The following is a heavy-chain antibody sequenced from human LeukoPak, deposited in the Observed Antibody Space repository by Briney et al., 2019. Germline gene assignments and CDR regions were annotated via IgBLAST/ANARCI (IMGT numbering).Heavy chain of an antibody. CDR2: IIPIFGTA. V-gene: IGHV1-69*01. Sequence: SVKVSCKASGGTFSSYAISWVRQAPGQGLEWMGGIIPIFGTANYAQKFQGRVTITADESTSTAYMELSSLRSEDTAVYYCARDQGYCSSTSCLGAIGSFDIWGQGTMVTVSS. J-gene: IGHJ3*02. CDR1: GGTFSSYA. CDR3: ARDQGYCSSTSCLGAIGSFDI. D-gene: IGHD2-2*01.